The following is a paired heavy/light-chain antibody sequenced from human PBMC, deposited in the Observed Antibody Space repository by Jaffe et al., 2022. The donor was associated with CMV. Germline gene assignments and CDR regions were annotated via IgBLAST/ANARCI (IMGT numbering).Heavy chain of an antibody. Sequence: EVQLVQSGAEVKKPGESLKISCKAAGYSFSSYWIGWVRQMPGKGPEWMGVMYPANSDTRYSPSFQGQVTISADRDINTAYLQWSSLKASDTATYYCARLHNFWNGFHWFDSWGQGTLVTVSS. V-gene: IGHV5-51*01. J-gene: IGHJ5*01. D-gene: IGHD3-3*01. CDR2: MYPANSDT. CDR1: GYSFSSYW. CDR3: ARLHNFWNGFHWFDS.
Light chain of an antibody. V-gene: IGKV1-5*03. CDR3: QQYQTYPLT. J-gene: IGKJ4*01. CDR1: QSIENW. Sequence: DIQMTQSPSTLSASVGDKVTITCRASQSIENWLAWYQQKPGKAPKLLIYKASSLESGVPSRFSGSGSETEFTLSISSLQPDDSADYYCQQYQTYPLTFGGGTKVEI. CDR2: KAS.